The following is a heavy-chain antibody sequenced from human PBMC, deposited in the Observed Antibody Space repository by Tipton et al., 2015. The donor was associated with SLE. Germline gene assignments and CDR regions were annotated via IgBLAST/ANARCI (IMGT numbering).Heavy chain of an antibody. J-gene: IGHJ6*03. CDR3: ARDSRVAFVYYMDV. CDR1: GGSFSGYY. Sequence: TLSLTCAVYGGSFSGYYWSWIRQPPGKGLEWIGEINHSGSTNYNPSLKSRVTISVDTSKNQFSLKLSSVTAADTAVYYCARDSRVAFVYYMDVWGKGTTVTVSS. V-gene: IGHV4-34*01. CDR2: INHSGST. D-gene: IGHD2-15*01.